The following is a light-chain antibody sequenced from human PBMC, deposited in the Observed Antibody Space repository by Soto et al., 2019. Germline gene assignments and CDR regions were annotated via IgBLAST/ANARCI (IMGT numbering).Light chain of an antibody. Sequence: DIQMTQSPSSLSVSVGDRVTITCRASQNINSYLNWYQQTPGKPPKLLIYASLNLQCGVPSRFSGSGSGTDFTLTNSSLQPEDFAIYYCQQNYITPYTFGQGTKLEIK. J-gene: IGKJ2*01. V-gene: IGKV1-39*01. CDR3: QQNYITPYT. CDR2: ASL. CDR1: QNINSY.